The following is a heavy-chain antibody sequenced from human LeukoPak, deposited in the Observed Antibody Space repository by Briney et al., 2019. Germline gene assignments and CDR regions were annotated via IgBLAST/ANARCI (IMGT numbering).Heavy chain of an antibody. J-gene: IGHJ4*02. V-gene: IGHV4-61*02. Sequence: SETLSLTCTVSGGSISSGYYYWSWIRQPAGKGLEWIGRIYTSGSTNYNPSLKSRVTISLDTPKNQFSLKLNSVTAADTAVYYCARDQLGEPTIFLAYWGQGTLVTVSS. D-gene: IGHD3-3*01. CDR2: IYTSGST. CDR3: ARDQLGEPTIFLAY. CDR1: GGSISSGYYY.